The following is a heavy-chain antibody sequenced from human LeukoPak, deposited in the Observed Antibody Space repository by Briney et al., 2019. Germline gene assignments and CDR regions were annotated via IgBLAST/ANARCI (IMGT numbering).Heavy chain of an antibody. V-gene: IGHV4-38-2*01. CDR3: ASGYGGYVRGPHLEKG. CDR2: FYHSGST. CDR1: GCSISSGYY. J-gene: IGHJ4*02. D-gene: IGHD4-17*01. Sequence: SETLSLTCAVSGCSISSGYYWGWIRQPPGKGLEWIGSFYHSGSTYYNPSLRSGVTISVDTSKHQLSLKLSSATAADTAVYYCASGYGGYVRGPHLEKGWGQGTLVTVSS.